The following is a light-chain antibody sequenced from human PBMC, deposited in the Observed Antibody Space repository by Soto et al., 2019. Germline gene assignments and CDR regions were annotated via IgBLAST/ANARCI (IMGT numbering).Light chain of an antibody. V-gene: IGKV3-11*01. CDR1: QGIGDT. J-gene: IGKJ2*01. Sequence: EVVMRQSPATLSVSPGEGATLSCRASQGIGDTLAWYQHKPGQTPRLLIYDTSTRATGVPTRFSGSRSGAEFTLTISSLEPEDFAVYYCQQRSIRPLMYTFGQGTKLEIK. CDR3: QQRSIRPLMYT. CDR2: DTS.